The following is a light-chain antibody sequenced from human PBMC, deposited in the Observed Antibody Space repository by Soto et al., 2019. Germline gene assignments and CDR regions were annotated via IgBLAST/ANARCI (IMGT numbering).Light chain of an antibody. Sequence: EIVLTQWPATLSLSPGERATLSCRASQSVSSYLAWYQQKPGKAPRLLIYDESKRATGSPARFRCSGSGTDFTLTISRLEPEDVAVYYCQQSGTFGPGTQVDIK. CDR2: DES. J-gene: IGKJ3*01. V-gene: IGKV3-11*01. CDR3: QQSGT. CDR1: QSVSSY.